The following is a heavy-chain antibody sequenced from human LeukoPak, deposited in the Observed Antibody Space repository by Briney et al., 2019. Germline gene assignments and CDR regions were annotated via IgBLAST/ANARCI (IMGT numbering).Heavy chain of an antibody. CDR3: ARGSKLRDNYYYYYGMDV. CDR1: GYTFTSYD. V-gene: IGHV1-8*01. D-gene: IGHD1-26*01. CDR2: MSPNSGNT. Sequence: ASVKVSCKASGYTFTSYDINWVRQATGQGLEWMGWMSPNSGNTGYAQKFQGRVTMTRNTSISTAYMELSSLRSEDTAVYYCARGSKLRDNYYYYYGMDVWGQGTTVTVSS. J-gene: IGHJ6*02.